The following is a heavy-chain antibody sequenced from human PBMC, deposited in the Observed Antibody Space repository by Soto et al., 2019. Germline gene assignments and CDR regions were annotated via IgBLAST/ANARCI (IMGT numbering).Heavy chain of an antibody. CDR3: ARDGQSRITIFGVVPDY. J-gene: IGHJ4*02. Sequence: WASVKVSCKASGYTFTSYGISWVRQAPGQGLEWMGWISAYNGNTNYAQKLQGRVTMTTDTSTSTAYMELRSLRSDDTAVYYCARDGQSRITIFGVVPDYWGQGTLVTVSS. CDR1: GYTFTSYG. D-gene: IGHD3-3*01. CDR2: ISAYNGNT. V-gene: IGHV1-18*01.